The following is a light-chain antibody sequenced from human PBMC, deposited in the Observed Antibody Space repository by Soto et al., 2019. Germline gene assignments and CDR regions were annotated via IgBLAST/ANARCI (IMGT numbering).Light chain of an antibody. CDR3: DSYTSSSSYA. CDR2: DVS. CDR1: GVDVVAYRY. J-gene: IGLJ1*01. Sequence: QSDLTQAASVSGSPGQSITISCPGTGVDVVAYRYVSWYQQHPGQAPKLIIYDVSNRPSGVSDRFSGSKSGNTASLTISGLQSEDEADYYCDSYTSSSSYAFGTGTKVT. V-gene: IGLV2-14*01.